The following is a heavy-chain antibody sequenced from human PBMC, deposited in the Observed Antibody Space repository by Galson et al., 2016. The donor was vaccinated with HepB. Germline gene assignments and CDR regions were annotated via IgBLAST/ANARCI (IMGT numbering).Heavy chain of an antibody. Sequence: ETLSLTCTVSGGSSGNYYWSWIRQRPGKGLEWIGYIYYNGHTNYNPSLKSRVTISLDTSKNQFSLKLTSVTAADTAAYYCATSLRYFDCDALDIWGQGTLVTFSS. J-gene: IGHJ3*02. D-gene: IGHD3-9*01. CDR2: IYYNGHT. CDR3: ATSLRYFDCDALDI. V-gene: IGHV4-59*08. CDR1: GGSSGNYY.